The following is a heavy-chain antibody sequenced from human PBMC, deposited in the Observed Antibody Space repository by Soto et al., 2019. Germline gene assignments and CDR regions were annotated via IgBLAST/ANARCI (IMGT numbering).Heavy chain of an antibody. CDR3: AGGGGISIVGYSYFAN. Sequence: QVQLVESGGGLVKPGGSLRLSCEASGFTFSDYYMNWIRQAPGKGLEWVSYISGSGRNIYYADSVKGRFTISRDNAKNSLFLQMYSLRAEDTAVYYCAGGGGISIVGYSYFANWGQGSLVTVSS. J-gene: IGHJ4*02. V-gene: IGHV3-11*01. CDR1: GFTFSDYY. CDR2: ISGSGRNI. D-gene: IGHD3-3*02.